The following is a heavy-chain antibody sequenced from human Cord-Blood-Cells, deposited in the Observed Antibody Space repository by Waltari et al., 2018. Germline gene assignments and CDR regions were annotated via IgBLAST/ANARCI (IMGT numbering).Heavy chain of an antibody. Sequence: QVQLQESGPGLVKPSGTLSLTCAVSGGSISSSNWWSWVRQPPGKGLEGIGEIYHSGSTNYNPSSKGRVPISVDKSKNQFSLRLSAVTAADTAVYYCASYDSSGYYFDYWGQGTLVTVSS. V-gene: IGHV4-4*02. CDR2: IYHSGST. J-gene: IGHJ4*02. CDR3: ASYDSSGYYFDY. CDR1: GGSISSSNW. D-gene: IGHD3-22*01.